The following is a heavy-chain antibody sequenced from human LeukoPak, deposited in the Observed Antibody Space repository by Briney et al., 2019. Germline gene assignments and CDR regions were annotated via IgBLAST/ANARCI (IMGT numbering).Heavy chain of an antibody. CDR2: IYYDGST. J-gene: IGHJ5*01. V-gene: IGHV4-39*07. Sequence: PSEILSLTCSVSGDSISRSSYYWGCIRQPPGEGLEWTGTIYYDGSTYHNPSLKSRVTISVNASKNQFSLKLRSVTAADTAVYYCTRDSQLEWFYLWGQGTLVTVSS. D-gene: IGHD3-10*01. CDR1: GDSISRSSYY. CDR3: TRDSQLEWFYL.